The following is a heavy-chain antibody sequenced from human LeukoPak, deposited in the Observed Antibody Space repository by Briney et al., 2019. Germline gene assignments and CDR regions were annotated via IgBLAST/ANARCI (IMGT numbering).Heavy chain of an antibody. CDR2: ISSSGSTI. J-gene: IGHJ4*02. CDR3: ARVPNGGYSGYDFGFVLGTEYFDY. D-gene: IGHD5-12*01. V-gene: IGHV3-48*03. Sequence: GGSLRLSCAASGFTFSSYEMNWVRQAPGKGLEWVSYISSSGSTIYYADSVKGRFTISRDNAKNSLYLQMNSLRAEDTAVYYCARVPNGGYSGYDFGFVLGTEYFDYWGQGTLVTVSS. CDR1: GFTFSSYE.